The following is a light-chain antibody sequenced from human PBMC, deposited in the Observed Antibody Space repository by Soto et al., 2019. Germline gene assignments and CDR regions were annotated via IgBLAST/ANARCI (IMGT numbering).Light chain of an antibody. V-gene: IGLV2-23*02. J-gene: IGLJ2*01. CDR2: EVN. Sequence: QSVLSQPASVSGSPGQSITISCTGTSSDVGSYNLVSWYQQHPGKAPKLMLYEVNKRPSGVSDRFSGSKSGNTGSLTIPGLQAEDEADYYCCSYAGSRTLVFGGGTKLTVL. CDR1: SSDVGSYNL. CDR3: CSYAGSRTLV.